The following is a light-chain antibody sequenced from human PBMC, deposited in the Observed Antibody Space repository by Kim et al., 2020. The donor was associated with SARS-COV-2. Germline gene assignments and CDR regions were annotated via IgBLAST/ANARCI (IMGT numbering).Light chain of an antibody. J-gene: IGLJ3*02. CDR3: QAWDSNTAWV. Sequence: SPGQTANIACSGDKLGDKYVCWYQQRPGQPPVLVLYQDAKRPPGIPERFSGSNSGNTATLTISETQVMDEADYYCQAWDSNTAWVFGGGTKLTVL. V-gene: IGLV3-1*01. CDR2: QDA. CDR1: KLGDKY.